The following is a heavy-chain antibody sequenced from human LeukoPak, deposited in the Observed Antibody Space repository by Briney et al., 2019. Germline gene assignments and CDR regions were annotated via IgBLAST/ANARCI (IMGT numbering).Heavy chain of an antibody. CDR3: ARGHSGYDSDAFDI. CDR2: INHSGST. V-gene: IGHV4-34*01. CDR1: GGSFSGYY. J-gene: IGHJ3*02. D-gene: IGHD5-12*01. Sequence: KSSETLSLTCAVYGGSFSGYYWSWIRQPPGKGLEWIGEINHSGSTNYNPSLKSRVTISVDTSKNQFSLKLSSVTAADTAVYYCARGHSGYDSDAFDIWGQGTMVTVSS.